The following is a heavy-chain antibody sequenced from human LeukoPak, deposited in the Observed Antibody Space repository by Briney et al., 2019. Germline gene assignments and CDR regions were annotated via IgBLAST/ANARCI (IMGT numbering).Heavy chain of an antibody. CDR3: AKGVRSSSRGASDY. CDR1: GFTFSNYV. J-gene: IGHJ4*02. CDR2: ISGSGGRT. D-gene: IGHD2-2*01. Sequence: PGGSLRLSCAASGFTFSNYVMNWVRQAPGKGLEWVSAISGSGGRTYYTDSVEGRFTISRDNSKNTLFLQMNSLRAEDTALYYCAKGVRSSSRGASDYWGQGTLVTVSS. V-gene: IGHV3-23*01.